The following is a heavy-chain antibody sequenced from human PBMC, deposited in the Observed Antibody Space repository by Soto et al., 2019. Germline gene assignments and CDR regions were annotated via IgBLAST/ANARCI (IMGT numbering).Heavy chain of an antibody. CDR3: ARVITLWSAFDI. V-gene: IGHV4-31*03. D-gene: IGHD5-18*01. J-gene: IGHJ3*02. CDR2: IYYSGST. CDR1: GGSISSGCYY. Sequence: SETLSLTCTVSGGSISSGCYYGWLSRQPPGKGLEWIGYIYYSGSTYYNPSLKSRVTISVDTSKNQFSLKLSSVTAADTAVYYCARVITLWSAFDIWGQGTMVTVSS.